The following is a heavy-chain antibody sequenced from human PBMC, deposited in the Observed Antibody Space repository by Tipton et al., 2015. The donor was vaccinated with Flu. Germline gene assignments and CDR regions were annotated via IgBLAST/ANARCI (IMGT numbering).Heavy chain of an antibody. CDR2: IYYSGST. Sequence: TLSLTCAVYGGSFSGYYWSWIRQPPGKGLEWIGYIYYSGSTNYNPSLKSRVTISVDTSKNQFSLKLSSVTAADTAVYYCATYGSGSYSNYWGQGTLVTVSS. CDR3: ATYGSGSYSNY. CDR1: GGSFSGYY. D-gene: IGHD3-10*01. V-gene: IGHV4-59*07. J-gene: IGHJ4*02.